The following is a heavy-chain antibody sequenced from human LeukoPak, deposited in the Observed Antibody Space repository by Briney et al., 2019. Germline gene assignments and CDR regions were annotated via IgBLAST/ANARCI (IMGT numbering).Heavy chain of an antibody. CDR2: MNPNSGNT. D-gene: IGHD6-19*01. Sequence: ASVKVSCKASGCTFTSYDINWVRQAAGQGLEWMGWMNPNSGNTVYAQKFQGRVTMTRKTSISTAYMALSSLRSEDTAVYYCASIYSSGWYGDAFDIWGQGTMVTVSS. V-gene: IGHV1-8*01. CDR3: ASIYSSGWYGDAFDI. CDR1: GCTFTSYD. J-gene: IGHJ3*02.